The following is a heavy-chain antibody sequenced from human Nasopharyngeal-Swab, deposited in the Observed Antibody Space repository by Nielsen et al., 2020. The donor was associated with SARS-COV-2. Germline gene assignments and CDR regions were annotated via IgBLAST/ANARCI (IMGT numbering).Heavy chain of an antibody. J-gene: IGHJ6*02. V-gene: IGHV3-7*01. CDR1: GFNFRNYW. CDR3: VRERESSYGMDV. D-gene: IGHD6-6*01. Sequence: GAFLKIFCAASGFNFRNYWKSWVRQAPGKGLEGVANIKQGGSEKHYVDSVKGRFTISRDDAKNSQSLQMNSLRVEDTAVYYCVRERESSYGMDVWGQGTTVTVSS. CDR2: IKQGGSEK.